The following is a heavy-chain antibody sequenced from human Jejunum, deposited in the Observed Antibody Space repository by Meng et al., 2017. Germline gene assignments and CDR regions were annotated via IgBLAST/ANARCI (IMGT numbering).Heavy chain of an antibody. CDR2: IFYSGRT. V-gene: IGHV4-39*07. CDR3: ARYTSGTMVDY. J-gene: IGHJ4*02. CDR1: GGSISTNSFY. D-gene: IGHD6-13*01. Sequence: GSLRLSCTVSGGSISTNSFYWGWIRQPPGKGLEWIGSIFYSGRTYYNPSLKSRVTISVDTSQNHFSLKLSSVAAADTAVYYCARYTSGTMVDYWGQGTRVTVSS.